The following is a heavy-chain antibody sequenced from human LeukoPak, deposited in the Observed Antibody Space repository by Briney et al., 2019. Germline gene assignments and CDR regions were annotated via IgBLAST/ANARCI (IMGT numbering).Heavy chain of an antibody. D-gene: IGHD3-10*01. Sequence: PGGSLRLSCAASGFTFSSYNMNWVRQAPGKGLEWVSFISSSSSHMYYADSVKGRFTISRDNAKNSLYLQMNSLRAEDTAVYYCSDVSGSYWGQGTLVTVSS. J-gene: IGHJ4*02. CDR2: ISSSSSHM. CDR3: SDVSGSY. CDR1: GFTFSSYN. V-gene: IGHV3-21*01.